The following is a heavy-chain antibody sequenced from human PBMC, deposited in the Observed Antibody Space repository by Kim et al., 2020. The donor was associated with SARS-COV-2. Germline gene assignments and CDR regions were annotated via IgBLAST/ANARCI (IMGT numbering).Heavy chain of an antibody. D-gene: IGHD3-22*01. Sequence: AASVKGRFTISRDNSKNPLYLQMNSLRAEDTAVYYCARDLRSSGYYFRDYWGQGTLVTVSS. V-gene: IGHV3-53*01. J-gene: IGHJ4*02. CDR3: ARDLRSSGYYFRDY.